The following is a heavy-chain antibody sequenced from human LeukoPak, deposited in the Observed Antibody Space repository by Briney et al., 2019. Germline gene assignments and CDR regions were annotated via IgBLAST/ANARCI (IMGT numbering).Heavy chain of an antibody. J-gene: IGHJ4*02. D-gene: IGHD2/OR15-2a*01. CDR2: IYRTGNT. V-gene: IGHV4-38-2*02. Sequence: SETLSLXCTVSGYSISTAYYWGWIRQPPGKGLEWIGSIYRTGNTHYNPSLRDRVTLSVDTSKNQFSLSLTSVTAADTAVYYCASRIIANPWWSRGTLVTVSS. CDR1: GYSISTAYY. CDR3: ASRIIANPW.